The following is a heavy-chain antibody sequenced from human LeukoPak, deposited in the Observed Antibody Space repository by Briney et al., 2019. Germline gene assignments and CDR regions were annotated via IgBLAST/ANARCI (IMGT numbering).Heavy chain of an antibody. J-gene: IGHJ4*02. Sequence: GGSLRLSCAASGFTFSSYGMHWVRQAPGKGLEWVAFIRYDGNIKYLADSVKGRFTISRDTSKNTLYLQMNSLRAEDTAVYYCAKGRYHDSGGYPIDYWGQGTLVTVSS. D-gene: IGHD3-22*01. CDR1: GFTFSSYG. V-gene: IGHV3-30*02. CDR3: AKGRYHDSGGYPIDY. CDR2: IRYDGNIK.